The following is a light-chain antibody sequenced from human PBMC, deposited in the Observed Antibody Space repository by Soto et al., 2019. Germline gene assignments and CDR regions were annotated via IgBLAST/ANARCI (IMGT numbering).Light chain of an antibody. Sequence: EILMTQSPATLSLSPGEIATLSCRASQSVSSNLAWYQQKPGRAPRLLIYGASTRATGMPARFSGSGSGTEFTPTISSLQSEDFAVYYCQQYNDWPPTFGQGTKVDIK. CDR2: GAS. J-gene: IGKJ1*01. V-gene: IGKV3-15*01. CDR3: QQYNDWPPT. CDR1: QSVSSN.